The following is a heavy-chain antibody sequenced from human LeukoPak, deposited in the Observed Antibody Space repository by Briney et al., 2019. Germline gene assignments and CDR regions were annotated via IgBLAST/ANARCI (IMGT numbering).Heavy chain of an antibody. CDR2: ISAYNGNT. V-gene: IGHV1-18*01. J-gene: IGHJ4*02. CDR3: ARTGDGYNLPDY. D-gene: IGHD5-24*01. CDR1: GYTFTSYG. Sequence: ASVKVSCKASGYTFTSYGISWVRQAPGQGLEWMGWISAYNGNTNYAQKLQGRVTMTRNTSISTAYMELSSLRSEDTAVYYCARTGDGYNLPDYWGQGTLVTVSS.